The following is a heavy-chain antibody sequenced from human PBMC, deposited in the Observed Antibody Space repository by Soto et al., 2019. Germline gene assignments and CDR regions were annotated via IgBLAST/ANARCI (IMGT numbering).Heavy chain of an antibody. CDR3: ARESRYYDSSGYVDY. V-gene: IGHV1-69*13. D-gene: IGHD3-22*01. J-gene: IGHJ4*02. Sequence: SVKVSCKASGGTFSSYAISWVRQAPGQGLEWMGGIIPIFGTANYAQKFQGRVTITADESTSTAYMELSSLRSEDAAVYYCARESRYYDSSGYVDYWGQGTLVTVSS. CDR2: IIPIFGTA. CDR1: GGTFSSYA.